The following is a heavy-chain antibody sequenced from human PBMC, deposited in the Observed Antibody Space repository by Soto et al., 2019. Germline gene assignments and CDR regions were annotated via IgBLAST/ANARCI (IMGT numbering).Heavy chain of an antibody. D-gene: IGHD6-19*01. V-gene: IGHV1-69*13. Sequence: SVKVSCKASGGTFSSYAISRVRHAPGQWLKAVARTLPIFGTAYYAHKFQGMDTITADESTSTAYMELSSLRSEDTAVYYCARDHPVAGHVWGQGTLVAASS. J-gene: IGHJ4*02. CDR2: TLPIFGTA. CDR3: ARDHPVAGHV. CDR1: GGTFSSYA.